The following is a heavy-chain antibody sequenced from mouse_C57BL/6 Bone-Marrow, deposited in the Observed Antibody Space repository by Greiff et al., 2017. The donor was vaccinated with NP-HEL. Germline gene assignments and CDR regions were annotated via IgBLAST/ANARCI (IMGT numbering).Heavy chain of an antibody. V-gene: IGHV5-12*01. J-gene: IGHJ2*01. CDR1: GFTFSDYY. CDR2: ISNGGGST. D-gene: IGHD1-1*01. Sequence: EVQLVESGGGLVQPGGSLKLSCAASGFTFSDYYMYWVRQTPEKRLEWVAYISNGGGSTYYPDTVKGRFTISRDNAKNTLYLQMSRLKSEDTAMYYCARSNYYGSSLDYWGQGTTLTVSS. CDR3: ARSNYYGSSLDY.